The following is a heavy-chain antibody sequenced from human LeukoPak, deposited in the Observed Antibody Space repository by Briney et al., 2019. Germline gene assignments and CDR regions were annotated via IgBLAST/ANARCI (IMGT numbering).Heavy chain of an antibody. CDR1: GCSFSNFH. CDR3: ARTPPKGDIDT. CDR2: VSPRTGDR. Sequence: GASVKVSCKASGCSFSNFHINWVRQASGQGLEWIGWVSPRTGDRGYALKFQGRVTMTSDTSEATVYLEVHSLTSEDTAVYYCARTPPKGDIDTWGQGTMVTVSS. D-gene: IGHD2-21*02. V-gene: IGHV1-8*01. J-gene: IGHJ5*02.